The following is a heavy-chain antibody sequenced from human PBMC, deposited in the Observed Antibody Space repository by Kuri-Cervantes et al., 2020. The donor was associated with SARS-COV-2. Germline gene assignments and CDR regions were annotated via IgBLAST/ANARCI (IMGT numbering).Heavy chain of an antibody. CDR3: ARDLLGGYSGYDGVYYYGMVV. CDR1: GYTFTSYA. D-gene: IGHD5-12*01. CDR2: INAGNGNT. Sequence: ASVKVSRMASGYTFTSYAMDWVRQAPGQRLEWMGWINAGNGNTKYSQKFQGRVTITRDTSASTAYVELSSLRSEDTAVYYCARDLLGGYSGYDGVYYYGMVVWGQGNTVHGAS. J-gene: IGHJ6*01. V-gene: IGHV1-3*01.